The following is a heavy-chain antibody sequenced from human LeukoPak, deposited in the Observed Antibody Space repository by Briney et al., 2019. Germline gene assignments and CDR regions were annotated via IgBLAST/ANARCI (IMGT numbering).Heavy chain of an antibody. J-gene: IGHJ4*02. CDR1: GFTFSNFW. D-gene: IGHD2-8*01. CDR2: INIDGSTT. V-gene: IGHV3-74*01. CDR3: ARDLIR. Sequence: PGGSLRLSCAASGFTFSNFWMHWVRPAPGKGLVWVSRINIDGSTTSYADSVKGRFTISRDNAKNTLYLQMNSLRAEDTAVYYCARDLIRRGQGTLVTVSS.